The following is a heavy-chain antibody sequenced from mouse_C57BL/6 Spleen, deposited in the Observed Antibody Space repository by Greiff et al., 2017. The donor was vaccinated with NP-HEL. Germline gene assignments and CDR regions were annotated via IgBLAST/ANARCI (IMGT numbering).Heavy chain of an antibody. D-gene: IGHD3-2*02. Sequence: EVKLVESEGGLVQPGSSMKLSCTASGFTFSDYYMAWVRQVPEKGLEWVANINYDGSSTYYLDSLKSRFIISRDNAKNILYLQMSSLKSEDTATYYCARQLRLVFDYWGQGTTLTVSS. V-gene: IGHV5-16*01. J-gene: IGHJ2*01. CDR3: ARQLRLVFDY. CDR1: GFTFSDYY. CDR2: INYDGSST.